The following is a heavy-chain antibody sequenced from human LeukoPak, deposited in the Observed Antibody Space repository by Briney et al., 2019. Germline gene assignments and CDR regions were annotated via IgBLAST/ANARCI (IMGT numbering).Heavy chain of an antibody. CDR3: AGVLRGAYYDILTGRADY. V-gene: IGHV1-18*01. CDR2: ISAYNGNT. D-gene: IGHD3-9*01. Sequence: ASVNVSCKASGYTFTSYGISWVRQAPGQGLEWMGWISAYNGNTNYAQKLQGRVTMTTDTSTSTAYMELRSLRSDDTAVYYCAGVLRGAYYDILTGRADYWGQGTLVTVSS. CDR1: GYTFTSYG. J-gene: IGHJ4*02.